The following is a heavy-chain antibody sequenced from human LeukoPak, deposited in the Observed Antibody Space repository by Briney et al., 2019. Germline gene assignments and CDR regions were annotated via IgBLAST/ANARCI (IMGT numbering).Heavy chain of an antibody. Sequence: SETLSLTCTVSGGSMSSSSYYWGWIRQPPGKGLEWIGSIYYSGSTYYNPSLKSRVTISVDTSKNQFSLKVSSVTAADTAVYYCAKLGGRQVRYFLDYWGQGTLVTVSS. CDR3: AKLGGRQVRYFLDY. CDR1: GGSMSSSSYY. V-gene: IGHV4-39*01. D-gene: IGHD1-26*01. J-gene: IGHJ4*02. CDR2: IYYSGST.